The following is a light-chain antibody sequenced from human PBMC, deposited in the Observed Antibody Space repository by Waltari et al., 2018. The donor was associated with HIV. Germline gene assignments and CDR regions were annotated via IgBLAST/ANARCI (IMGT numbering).Light chain of an antibody. CDR1: SSAVGGYNL. CDR2: EVS. V-gene: IGLV2-23*02. CDR3: CSYAGSSTLV. Sequence: QSALPQPASVSGSPGQSITSSCPGTSSAVGGYNLVSWYQQHPGKAPKLMIYEVSKRPSGVSNRFSGSKSGNTASLTISGLQAEDEADYYCCSYAGSSTLVFGGGTKLTVL. J-gene: IGLJ3*02.